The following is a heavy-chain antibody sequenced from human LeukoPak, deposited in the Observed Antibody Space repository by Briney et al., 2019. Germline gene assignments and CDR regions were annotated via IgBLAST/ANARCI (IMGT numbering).Heavy chain of an antibody. CDR2: IASSGGTI. V-gene: IGHV3-48*03. CDR3: ATSRGYFFRWFQH. CDR1: GFTFSNYE. Sequence: GGSLRLSCSASGFTFSNYEMNWVRQAPGKGLEWVSYIASSGGTIYYADSVKGRFTISRDNAKSSLYLQMNSLRADDTAVYYCATSRGYFFRWFQHWGQGTLVTVSS. J-gene: IGHJ1*01. D-gene: IGHD3-22*01.